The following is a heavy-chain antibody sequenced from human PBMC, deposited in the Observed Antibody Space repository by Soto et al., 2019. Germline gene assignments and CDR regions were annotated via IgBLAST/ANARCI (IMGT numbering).Heavy chain of an antibody. D-gene: IGHD3-10*02. J-gene: IGHJ4*02. Sequence: QVQLVQSGAEVKKPGASVKVSCKASGYTFTSYAMHWVRKAPGKRLEWMGWINAGNGNTKYSQKFQGKVTITRDTSASTAYTEVSSLRSEDTAVYYCASGDDYVIHDYWGQGNLVTVSS. CDR2: INAGNGNT. V-gene: IGHV1-3*01. CDR1: GYTFTSYA. CDR3: ASGDDYVIHDY.